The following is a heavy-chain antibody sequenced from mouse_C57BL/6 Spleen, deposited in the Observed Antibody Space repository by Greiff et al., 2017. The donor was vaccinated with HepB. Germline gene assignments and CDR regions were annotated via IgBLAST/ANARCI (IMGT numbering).Heavy chain of an antibody. Sequence: EVQLQQSGPELVKPGASVKISCKASGYTFTDYYMNWVKQSHGKSLEWIGDINPNNGGTSYNQKFKGKATLTVDKSSSTAYMELRSLTSEDSAVYYCAPTTVAYYFDYWGQGTTLTVSS. CDR1: GYTFTDYY. J-gene: IGHJ2*01. V-gene: IGHV1-26*01. D-gene: IGHD1-1*01. CDR3: APTTVAYYFDY. CDR2: INPNNGGT.